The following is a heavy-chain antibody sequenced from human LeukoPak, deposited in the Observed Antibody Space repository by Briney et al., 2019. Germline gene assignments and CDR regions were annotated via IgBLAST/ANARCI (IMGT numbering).Heavy chain of an antibody. CDR2: IHPNSGGT. CDR1: GYTFTGYY. D-gene: IGHD6-6*01. J-gene: IGHJ5*02. Sequence: ASVKVSCKASGYTFTGYYIHWVRRAPGQGLEWMGWIHPNSGGTKFAQSFQGSVILTRDTSISTASMELSSLISNDTAVYFCARTAYPTSSWFDPWGQGTQVTVSS. V-gene: IGHV1-2*02. CDR3: ARTAYPTSSWFDP.